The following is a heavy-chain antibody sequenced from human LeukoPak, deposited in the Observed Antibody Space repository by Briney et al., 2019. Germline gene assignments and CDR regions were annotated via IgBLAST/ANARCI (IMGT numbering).Heavy chain of an antibody. CDR1: GFTFSDHF. D-gene: IGHD6-19*01. CDR2: SRNKAKSYTT. Sequence: GGSLRLSCAVSGFTFSDHFLDWVRQAPGKGLEWVGRSRNKAKSYTTEYAAFVKGRFTISRDDSENSLYLQMNSLETEDTAVYYCVRVGSVSGSDYLDYWGQGTLVTVSS. V-gene: IGHV3-72*01. CDR3: VRVGSVSGSDYLDY. J-gene: IGHJ4*02.